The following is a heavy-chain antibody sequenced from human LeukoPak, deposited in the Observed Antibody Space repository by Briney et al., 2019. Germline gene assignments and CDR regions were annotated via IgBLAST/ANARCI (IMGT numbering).Heavy chain of an antibody. Sequence: SETLSLTCTVSGGSISSYYWSWIRQPPGKGLEWIGYIYYSGSTNYNPSLKSRVTISVDTSKNQFSLKLSSVTAAYTAVYYCARAGSYYDYVWGSYRANYFDYWGQGTLVTVSS. D-gene: IGHD3-16*02. V-gene: IGHV4-59*01. J-gene: IGHJ4*02. CDR1: GGSISSYY. CDR3: ARAGSYYDYVWGSYRANYFDY. CDR2: IYYSGST.